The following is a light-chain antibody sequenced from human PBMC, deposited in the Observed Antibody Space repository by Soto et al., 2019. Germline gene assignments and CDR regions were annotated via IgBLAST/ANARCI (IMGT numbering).Light chain of an antibody. Sequence: QSVLTQPASVSGSPGQSITIPCSGTSSDVGSYNVVSWYQQHPGKAPKLVISEGSERPSGVSTRFSGSKSGNTASLTISGLQAEDEADYYCSTYTSSSPYVFGTGTKVTVL. CDR2: EGS. CDR1: SSDVGSYNV. V-gene: IGLV2-14*02. J-gene: IGLJ1*01. CDR3: STYTSSSPYV.